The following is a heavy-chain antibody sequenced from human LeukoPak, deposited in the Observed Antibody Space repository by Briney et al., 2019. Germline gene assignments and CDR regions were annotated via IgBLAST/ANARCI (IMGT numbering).Heavy chain of an antibody. CDR3: ARGGWEWLVRQLDY. Sequence: SVKVSCKASGGTFSSYAISWVRQAPGQGLEWMGGIIPIFGTANYAQKFQGRVTITTDESTSTAYMELSSLRSEDTAVYYCARGGWEWLVRQLDYWGQGTLVTVSS. J-gene: IGHJ4*02. D-gene: IGHD6-19*01. CDR2: IIPIFGTA. CDR1: GGTFSSYA. V-gene: IGHV1-69*05.